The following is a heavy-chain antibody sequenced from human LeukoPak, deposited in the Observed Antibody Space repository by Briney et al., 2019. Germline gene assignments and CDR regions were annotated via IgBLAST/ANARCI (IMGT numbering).Heavy chain of an antibody. CDR1: GGSISSYY. Sequence: SETLSLTCTVSGGSISSYYWTWIRQPPGKGLEWLGYIYYTGSTNYNPSLKSRVTISVDTSKNQFSLKLSSVTAADTAVYYCARGKPATDLDYWGQGTLVTVSS. D-gene: IGHD2-2*01. J-gene: IGHJ4*02. V-gene: IGHV4-59*01. CDR2: IYYTGST. CDR3: ARGKPATDLDY.